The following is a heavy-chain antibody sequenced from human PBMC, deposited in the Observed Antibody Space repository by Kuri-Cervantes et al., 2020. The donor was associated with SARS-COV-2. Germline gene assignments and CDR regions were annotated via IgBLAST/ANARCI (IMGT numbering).Heavy chain of an antibody. CDR2: ITGSGGIT. D-gene: IGHD2/OR15-2a*01. J-gene: IGHJ3*02. Sequence: GGSLRLSCAASGFTFSTYAMSWVRQAPGKGLEWVSVITGSGGITYSADSVRGRFTISRDNSKNTLYLQMNSLRAEDTAVYYCARELTTAAFDIWGQGTMVTVSS. CDR3: ARELTTAAFDI. CDR1: GFTFSTYA. V-gene: IGHV3-23*01.